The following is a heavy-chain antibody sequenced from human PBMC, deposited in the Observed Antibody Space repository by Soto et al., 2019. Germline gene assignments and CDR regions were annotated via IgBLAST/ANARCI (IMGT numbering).Heavy chain of an antibody. V-gene: IGHV4-31*03. Sequence: PSETLSLTCTVSGGSISSGGYYWSWIRQHPGKGLEWIGYIHYSGSTYYNPSLKSRVTISVDTSKNQFSLKLSSVTAADTAVYYCATRPLLPGAPWGQGTMVTVSS. D-gene: IGHD3-22*01. J-gene: IGHJ3*01. CDR2: IHYSGST. CDR1: GGSISSGGYY. CDR3: ATRPLLPGAP.